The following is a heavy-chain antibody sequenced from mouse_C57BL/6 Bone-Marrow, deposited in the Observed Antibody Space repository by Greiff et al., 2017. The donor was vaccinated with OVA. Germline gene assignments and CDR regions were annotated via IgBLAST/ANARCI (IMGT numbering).Heavy chain of an antibody. J-gene: IGHJ1*03. CDR2: ISGGGGNT. V-gene: IGHV5-9*01. CDR3: ARHAGPYYYASSSYWYFDV. Sequence: EVKLMESGGGLVKPGGSLKLSCAASGFTFSSYTMSWVRQTPEKRLEWVATISGGGGNTYYPDSVKGRFTISRDNAKNTLYLQISSLRSEDTALYYSARHAGPYYYASSSYWYFDVWGTGTTVTVSS. D-gene: IGHD1-1*01. CDR1: GFTFSSYT.